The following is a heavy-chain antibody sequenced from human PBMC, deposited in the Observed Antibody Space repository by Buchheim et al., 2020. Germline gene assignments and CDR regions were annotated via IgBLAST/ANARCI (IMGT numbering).Heavy chain of an antibody. Sequence: QVQLQQWGAGLLKPSETLSLTCAVYGGSFSGYYWSWIRQPPGKGLEWIGEINHSGSTNYNPSLKSRVTISVDTSKNQFSLKLSSVTAADTAVYYCARDRKGYGSSSAGPYYYYGMDVWGQGTT. V-gene: IGHV4-34*01. CDR1: GGSFSGYY. CDR3: ARDRKGYGSSSAGPYYYYGMDV. CDR2: INHSGST. D-gene: IGHD6-6*01. J-gene: IGHJ6*02.